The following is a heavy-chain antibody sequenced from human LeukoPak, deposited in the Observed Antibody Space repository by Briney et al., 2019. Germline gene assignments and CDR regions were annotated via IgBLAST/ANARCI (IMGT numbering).Heavy chain of an antibody. CDR1: GFTFSSYG. V-gene: IGHV3-33*01. J-gene: IGHJ5*02. D-gene: IGHD2-15*01. Sequence: PGGSLRLSCAASGFTFSSYGMHWVRPAPGKGLEWVAVIWYDGSNKYYADSVKGRFTISRDNSKNTLYLQMNSLRAEDTAVYYCARDSVVVVAATGWFDPWGQGTLVTVSS. CDR2: IWYDGSNK. CDR3: ARDSVVVVAATGWFDP.